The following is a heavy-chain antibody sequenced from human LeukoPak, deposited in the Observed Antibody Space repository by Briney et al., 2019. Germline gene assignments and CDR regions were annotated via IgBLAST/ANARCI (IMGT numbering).Heavy chain of an antibody. D-gene: IGHD3-22*01. V-gene: IGHV4-34*01. J-gene: IGHJ4*02. Sequence: SETLSLTCAVYGGSFSDYYWSWIRQPPGKGLEWIGEINHSGSTNYNPSFKSRVTISVDTSKNQFSLKLSSVTAADTAVYYCARQPSHYYDSGGYSSHYYFDYWGLGNLVTVSS. CDR3: ARQPSHYYDSGGYSSHYYFDY. CDR2: INHSGST. CDR1: GGSFSDYY.